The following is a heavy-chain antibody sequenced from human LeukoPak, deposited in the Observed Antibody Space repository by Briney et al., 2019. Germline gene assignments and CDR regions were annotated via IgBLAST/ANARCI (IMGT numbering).Heavy chain of an antibody. Sequence: ASVKVSCKASGGTFSNYAISWVRQAPGQGLEWMGGIIPIFGTANHAQKFQGRVTITADESTSTAYMELSSLRSEDTAVYYCARLGPFYDSSSYGDYNWFDPWGQGTLVTVSS. J-gene: IGHJ5*02. CDR3: ARLGPFYDSSSYGDYNWFDP. CDR2: IIPIFGTA. CDR1: GGTFSNYA. V-gene: IGHV1-69*13. D-gene: IGHD3-22*01.